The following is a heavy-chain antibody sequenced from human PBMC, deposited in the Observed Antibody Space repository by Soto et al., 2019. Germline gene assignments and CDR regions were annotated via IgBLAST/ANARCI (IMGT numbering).Heavy chain of an antibody. Sequence: ASVKVSCKASGYRFTTYGISWVRQAPGQGLEWMGWISTYSGNTGYAQQLQGRVTVTRDTATNTAYMELRSLRSDDTAVYYCATGATHTYMRLALEYSGQATLVTVSS. CDR3: ATGATHTYMRLALEY. CDR2: ISTYSGNT. D-gene: IGHD6-25*01. J-gene: IGHJ4*02. CDR1: GYRFTTYG. V-gene: IGHV1-18*04.